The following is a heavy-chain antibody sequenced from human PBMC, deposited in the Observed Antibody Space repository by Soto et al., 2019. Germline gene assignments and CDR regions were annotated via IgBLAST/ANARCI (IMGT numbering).Heavy chain of an antibody. CDR2: INPSGGST. CDR1: GYTFTSYY. V-gene: IGHV1-46*03. CDR3: ARTPHALYIAADEYAFDI. D-gene: IGHD6-13*01. J-gene: IGHJ3*02. Sequence: ASVKVSCKASGYTFTSYYMHWVRQAPGQGLEWMGIINPSGGSTSYAQKFQGRVTMTRDTSTSTVYMELSSLRSEDTAVYYCARTPHALYIAADEYAFDIWGQGTMVTVSS.